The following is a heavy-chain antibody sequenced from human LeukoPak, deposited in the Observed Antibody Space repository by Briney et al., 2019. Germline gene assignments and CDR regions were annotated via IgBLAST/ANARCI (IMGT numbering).Heavy chain of an antibody. CDR2: INPNSGGT. V-gene: IGHV1-2*06. CDR1: EYSFTDFY. D-gene: IGHD2-8*01. CDR3: ASSGGDYCSNGVCWADY. J-gene: IGHJ4*02. Sequence: GASVKVSCKASEYSFTDFYMHWVRQAPGQGLEWMGRINPNSGGTNYAQKFQGRVTMTRDRSISTAYMELSRLRSDDTAVYYCASSGGDYCSNGVCWADYWGQGTLVTVSS.